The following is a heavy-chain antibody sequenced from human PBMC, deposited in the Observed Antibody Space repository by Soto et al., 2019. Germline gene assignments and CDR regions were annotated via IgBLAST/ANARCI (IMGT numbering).Heavy chain of an antibody. CDR3: AREYPTYYYDSSGYSYFDY. J-gene: IGHJ4*02. V-gene: IGHV1-3*01. Sequence: ASVKVSCKASGYTFTSYAMHWVRQAPGQRLEWMGWINAGNGNTKYSQKFQGRVTITRDTSASTAYMELSSLRSEDTAVYYCAREYPTYYYDSSGYSYFDYWGQGTLVTVSS. CDR2: INAGNGNT. D-gene: IGHD3-22*01. CDR1: GYTFTSYA.